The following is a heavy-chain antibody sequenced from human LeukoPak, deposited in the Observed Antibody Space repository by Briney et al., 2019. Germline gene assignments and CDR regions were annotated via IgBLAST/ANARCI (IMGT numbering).Heavy chain of an antibody. J-gene: IGHJ4*02. CDR3: ARDHDGGFSWAY. D-gene: IGHD4-23*01. CDR2: INPDGSVK. CDR1: GFRFSNYW. V-gene: IGHV3-7*01. Sequence: PGGSLRLSCSASGFRFSNYWMSWVRQAPGKGLEWVANINPDGSVKYYADSVKGRFTFSRDNAENSLYLQMNSLRVEDTAVYFCARDHDGGFSWAYWGQGALATVSS.